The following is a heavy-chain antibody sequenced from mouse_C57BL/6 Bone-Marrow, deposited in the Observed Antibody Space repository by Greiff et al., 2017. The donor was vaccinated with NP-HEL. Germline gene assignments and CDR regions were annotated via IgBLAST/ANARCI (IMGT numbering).Heavy chain of an antibody. V-gene: IGHV1-26*01. J-gene: IGHJ4*01. D-gene: IGHD2-4*01. CDR2: INPNNGGN. CDR1: GYTFTDYY. CDR3: SRATYNYDDGAMGF. Sequence: EVQLQQSGPELVQPGASVKISCKASGYTFTDYYMNWVKQSHGKSLEWIGEINPNNGGNSYNQYFNGKGTLTVDKSTSTAYMEPHCLTSEDSAVYYCSRATYNYDDGAMGFWGQGTSATVSS.